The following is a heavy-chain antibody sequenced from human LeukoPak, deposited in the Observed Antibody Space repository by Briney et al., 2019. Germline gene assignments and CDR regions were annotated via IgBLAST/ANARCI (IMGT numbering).Heavy chain of an antibody. Sequence: GGSLRLSCAASGFTFSSYAMSWVHQAPGKGLEWVSAISGSGGSTYYADSVKGRFTISRDNSKNTLYLQMNSLRAEDTAVYYCAKKEQIVVVPAALDFDYWGQGTLVTVSS. CDR2: ISGSGGST. V-gene: IGHV3-23*01. CDR3: AKKEQIVVVPAALDFDY. D-gene: IGHD2-2*01. J-gene: IGHJ4*02. CDR1: GFTFSSYA.